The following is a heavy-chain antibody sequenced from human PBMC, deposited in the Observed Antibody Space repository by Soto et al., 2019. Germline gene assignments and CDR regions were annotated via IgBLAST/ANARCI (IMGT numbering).Heavy chain of an antibody. CDR2: ISWDGGST. CDR1: GFTFDDYA. Sequence: GGSLRLSCAASGFTFDDYAMHWVRQAPGKGLEWVSLISWDGGSTYYADSVKGRFTISRDNSKNSLYLQMNSLRAEDTALYYCAKDMGCGSGYPKGGYYYYYGMDVWGKGTTVTVSS. D-gene: IGHD3-22*01. J-gene: IGHJ6*04. CDR3: AKDMGCGSGYPKGGYYYYYGMDV. V-gene: IGHV3-43D*04.